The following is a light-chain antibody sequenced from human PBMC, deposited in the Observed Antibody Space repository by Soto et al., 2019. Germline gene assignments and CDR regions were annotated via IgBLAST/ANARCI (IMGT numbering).Light chain of an antibody. Sequence: DIQMTHSPSSLSASLGDRVIITFRASQSVSSDLNWYQQKAGKPPKLLIFAASSLQSGVPSRFSGSGSGTHFTLTISNLQPEDFATYYCQHIYSIPITFGQGTRLEIK. J-gene: IGKJ5*01. V-gene: IGKV1-39*01. CDR3: QHIYSIPIT. CDR2: AAS. CDR1: QSVSSD.